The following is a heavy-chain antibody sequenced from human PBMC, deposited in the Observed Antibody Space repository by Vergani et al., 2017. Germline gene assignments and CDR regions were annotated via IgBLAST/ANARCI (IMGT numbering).Heavy chain of an antibody. Sequence: EVQLLESGGDLEQPGGSLRLSCAASGFTFNHYAMNWVRQAPGKGLEWVSGISGKGGSTYYAGSVKGRCTIPRDSSKNTLYLQMNSLSAGDTAVYYCAKANPLNSGYDYLYYYHAMDVWGQGTTVTVSS. CDR3: AKANPLNSGYDYLYYYHAMDV. J-gene: IGHJ6*02. CDR1: GFTFNHYA. CDR2: ISGKGGST. D-gene: IGHD5-12*01. V-gene: IGHV3-23*01.